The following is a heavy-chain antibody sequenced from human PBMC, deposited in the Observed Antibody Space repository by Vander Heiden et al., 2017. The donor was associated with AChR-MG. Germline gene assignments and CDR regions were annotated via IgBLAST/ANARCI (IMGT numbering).Heavy chain of an antibody. CDR2: IIPIFGTA. J-gene: IGHJ3*02. D-gene: IGHD5-12*01. CDR1: GGTFSSYA. CDR3: ALPGDGYNYLYQDAFDI. Sequence: QVQLVQSGAEVKKPGSSVKVSCKASGGTFSSYAISWVRQAPGQGLEWMGGIIPIFGTANYAQKFQGRVTITADKSTSTAYMELSSLRSEDTAVYYCALPGDGYNYLYQDAFDIWGQGTMVTVSS. V-gene: IGHV1-69*06.